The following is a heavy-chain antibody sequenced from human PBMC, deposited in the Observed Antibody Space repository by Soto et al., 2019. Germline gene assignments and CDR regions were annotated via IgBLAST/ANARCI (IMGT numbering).Heavy chain of an antibody. CDR1: VGSIRTSTYS. Sequence: PSETLSLTCTVSVGSIRTSTYSWFWIRQPPGKGLEWIGSIYYSGSTSYNSSLKSRVTISVDTSKNQFSLKLSSVTAADTAVYYCARHYNWKLDSWGQGTLVTVSS. D-gene: IGHD1-20*01. J-gene: IGHJ5*01. CDR2: IYYSGST. CDR3: ARHYNWKLDS. V-gene: IGHV4-39*01.